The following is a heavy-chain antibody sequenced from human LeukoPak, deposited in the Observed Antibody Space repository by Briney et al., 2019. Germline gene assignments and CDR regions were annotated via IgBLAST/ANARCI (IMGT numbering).Heavy chain of an antibody. J-gene: IGHJ5*02. CDR3: ARDFWGGFTWFDP. CDR2: INPNSGGT. Sequence: ASVKVSCKASGYTFTGYYMHWVRQAPGQGLDWMGWINPNSGGTNYLQKFQGRVTMTRDTSISTAYMELSRLRSDDTAVYYCARDFWGGFTWFDPWGQGTLVTVSS. V-gene: IGHV1-2*02. CDR1: GYTFTGYY. D-gene: IGHD3-3*01.